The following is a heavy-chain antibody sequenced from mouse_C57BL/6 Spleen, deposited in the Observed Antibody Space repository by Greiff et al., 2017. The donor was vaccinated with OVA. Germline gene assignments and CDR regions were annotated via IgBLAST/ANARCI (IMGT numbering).Heavy chain of an antibody. D-gene: IGHD2-5*01. Sequence: DVKLVESEGGLVQPGSSMKLSCTASGFTFSDYYMAWVRQVPEKGLEWVANINYDGSSTYYLDSLKSRFIISRDNAKNILYLQMSSLKSEDTATYYCAREDPYSNSFDYWGQGTTLTVSS. CDR3: AREDPYSNSFDY. J-gene: IGHJ2*01. V-gene: IGHV5-16*01. CDR2: INYDGSST. CDR1: GFTFSDYY.